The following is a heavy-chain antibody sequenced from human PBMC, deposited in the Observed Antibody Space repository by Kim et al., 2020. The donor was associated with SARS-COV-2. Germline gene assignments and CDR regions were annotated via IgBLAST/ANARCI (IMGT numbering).Heavy chain of an antibody. J-gene: IGHJ3*02. Sequence: ASVKVSCKASGYTFTSYYMHWVRQAPGQGLEWMGIINPSGGSTSYAQKFQGRVTMTRDTSTSTVYMELSSLRSEDTAGYYCARGQGYYDSSGYYAPDAFDIWGQGTMVTVSS. CDR1: GYTFTSYY. CDR2: INPSGGST. CDR3: ARGQGYYDSSGYYAPDAFDI. V-gene: IGHV1-46*01. D-gene: IGHD3-22*01.